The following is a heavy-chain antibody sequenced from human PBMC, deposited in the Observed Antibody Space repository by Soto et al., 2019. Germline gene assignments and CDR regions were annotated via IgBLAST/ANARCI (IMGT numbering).Heavy chain of an antibody. D-gene: IGHD6-19*01. J-gene: IGHJ4*02. CDR3: AKEYSSGWHEQLDY. Sequence: GGSLRLSCSASGFTFSSYAMSWVRQAPGKGLEWVSAISGSGGSTYYADSVKGRFTISRDNSKNTLYLQMNSLRAEDTAVYYCAKEYSSGWHEQLDYWGQGTLVTVS. V-gene: IGHV3-23*01. CDR2: ISGSGGST. CDR1: GFTFSSYA.